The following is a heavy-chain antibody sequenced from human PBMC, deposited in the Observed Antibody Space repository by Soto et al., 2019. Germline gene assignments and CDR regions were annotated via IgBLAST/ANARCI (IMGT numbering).Heavy chain of an antibody. CDR3: ARHRSYHYDSSGFLNIYDQDV. Sequence: GESLKISCKTSGYSFISNWIAWVRKKPGKGLEWVAAIYPGDSDTRYSPSFQGQVTVSADKSITTAYLQWSSLKAPDSAVYYCARHRSYHYDSSGFLNIYDQDVWGQGTTVTVSS. V-gene: IGHV5-51*01. J-gene: IGHJ6*02. CDR1: GYSFISNW. CDR2: IYPGDSDT. D-gene: IGHD3-22*01.